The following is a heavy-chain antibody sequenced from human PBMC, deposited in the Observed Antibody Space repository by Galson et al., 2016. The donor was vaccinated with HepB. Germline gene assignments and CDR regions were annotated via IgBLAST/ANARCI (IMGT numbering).Heavy chain of an antibody. CDR3: ANLGIAVTLVDY. D-gene: IGHD6-19*01. J-gene: IGHJ4*02. Sequence: SLRLSCAASGFIFTSFEMSWVRQAPGKGLEWVAVITYDGSNKYYADSVKGQFTISRDNSKNTLYLQMNSLRAEDTAVYYCANLGIAVTLVDYWGQGTLVTVSS. CDR2: ITYDGSNK. V-gene: IGHV3-30*18. CDR1: GFIFTSFE.